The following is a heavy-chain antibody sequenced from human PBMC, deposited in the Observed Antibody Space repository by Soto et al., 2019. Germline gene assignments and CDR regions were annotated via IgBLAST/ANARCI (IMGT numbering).Heavy chain of an antibody. Sequence: PGGSLRLCCAASGFTFSSYAMIWVRQAPGKGLEWVSGVGGSGEYTYYADSVKGRFTISRDNSKNTVYLQISSLRAEDTAVYYCAKVLTGYYYYFEYWGQGTLVTVSS. CDR3: AKVLTGYYYYFEY. V-gene: IGHV3-23*01. CDR1: GFTFSSYA. J-gene: IGHJ4*02. CDR2: VGGSGEYT. D-gene: IGHD3-9*01.